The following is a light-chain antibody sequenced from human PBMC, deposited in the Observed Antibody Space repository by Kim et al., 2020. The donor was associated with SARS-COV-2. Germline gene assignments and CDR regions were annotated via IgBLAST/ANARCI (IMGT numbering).Light chain of an antibody. CDR3: QQYDHSRT. J-gene: IGKJ1*01. CDR1: QTVSRNH. V-gene: IGKV3-20*01. CDR2: GAS. Sequence: LSPGERASLAGRASQTVSRNHLAWYQQKPGQAPRLLIYGASSRATGIPDRFSGSGSGTDFTLTITRLEPEDFAVYYCQQYDHSRTFGQGTKVEIK.